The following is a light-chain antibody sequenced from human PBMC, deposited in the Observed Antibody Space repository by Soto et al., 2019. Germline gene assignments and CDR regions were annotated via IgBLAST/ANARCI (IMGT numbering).Light chain of an antibody. Sequence: DIQMPQSPSSLSASVGDRVTITCRASQRISTYLNWYQHKPGKAPKLLIYAASSLQSGVPSRFSGSGVGTDFTLTISSLQPEDFAAYYCQQSYSTPWAFGQGTKVEIK. CDR2: AAS. CDR3: QQSYSTPWA. J-gene: IGKJ1*01. V-gene: IGKV1-39*01. CDR1: QRISTY.